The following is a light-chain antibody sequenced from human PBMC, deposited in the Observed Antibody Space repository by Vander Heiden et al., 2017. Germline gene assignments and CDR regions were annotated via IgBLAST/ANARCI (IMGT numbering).Light chain of an antibody. CDR2: AAS. Sequence: DIQMTQSPSSLSASVGDRVTITCRASQGISNYLAWYQQKPGKVPKLLIYAASTLQSGVPSRFSGSGSRASFPLPLRLLHPASFSPSYCPKSDSAPSPFAQGTKLEIK. J-gene: IGKJ2*01. V-gene: IGKV1-27*01. CDR1: QGISNY. CDR3: PKSDSAPSP.